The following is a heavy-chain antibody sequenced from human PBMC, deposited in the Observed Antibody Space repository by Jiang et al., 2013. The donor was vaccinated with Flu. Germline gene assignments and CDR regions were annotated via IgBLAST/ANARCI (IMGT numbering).Heavy chain of an antibody. J-gene: IGHJ4*02. CDR3: ARVRFLELFDY. V-gene: IGHV2-70*01. CDR2: IDWDDDK. Sequence: TSGMCVSWIRQPPGKALEWLALIDWDDDKYYSTSLKTRLTISKDTSKNQVVLTMTNMDPVDTATYYCARVRFLELFDYWGQGTLVTVSS. D-gene: IGHD3-3*01. CDR1: TSGMC.